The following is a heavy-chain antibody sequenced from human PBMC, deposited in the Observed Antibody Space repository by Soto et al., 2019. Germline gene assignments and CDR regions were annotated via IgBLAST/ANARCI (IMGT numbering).Heavy chain of an antibody. CDR2: IVQDGTDR. V-gene: IGHV3-7*03. CDR3: ARALADGMDV. CDR1: GFTFSSYS. D-gene: IGHD3-3*02. J-gene: IGHJ6*02. Sequence: GGSLRLSCAASGFTFSSYSMNWVRQAPGKGLEWVANIVQDGTDRYYLDSVTGRFTISRDNARNSMYLQMNSLRIEDTAVYYCARALADGMDVWGQGTTVTVSS.